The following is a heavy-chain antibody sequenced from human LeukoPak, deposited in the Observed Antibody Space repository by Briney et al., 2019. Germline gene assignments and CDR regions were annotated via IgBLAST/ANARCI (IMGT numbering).Heavy chain of an antibody. CDR1: GGSISGSSYY. Sequence: SETLSLTCTVSGGSISGSSYYWGWIRQPPGKGLEWIGSIYYSGSTYYNPSLKSRVTISVDTSKNQFSLKLSSVTAADTAVYYCARHFGSSYYYDSSGIDYWGQGTLVTVSS. CDR2: IYYSGST. D-gene: IGHD3-22*01. CDR3: ARHFGSSYYYDSSGIDY. J-gene: IGHJ4*02. V-gene: IGHV4-39*01.